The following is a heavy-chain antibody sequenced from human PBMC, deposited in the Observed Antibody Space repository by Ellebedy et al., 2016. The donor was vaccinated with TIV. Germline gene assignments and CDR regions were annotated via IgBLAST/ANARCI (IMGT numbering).Heavy chain of an antibody. Sequence: SLKISXAASGFTFDDYAMHWVRQAPGKGLEWVSGISWNSGSTGYADSVKGRFTISRDNAKDSLYLQMDSLRAEDTALYYCARMDHRGSGWYFDYWGQGTLVTVSS. V-gene: IGHV3-9*01. CDR1: GFTFDDYA. CDR3: ARMDHRGSGWYFDY. D-gene: IGHD6-19*01. CDR2: ISWNSGST. J-gene: IGHJ4*02.